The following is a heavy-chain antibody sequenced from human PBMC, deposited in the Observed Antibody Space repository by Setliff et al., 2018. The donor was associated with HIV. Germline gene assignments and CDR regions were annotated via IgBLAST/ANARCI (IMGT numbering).Heavy chain of an antibody. Sequence: SETLSLTCSVSGGSIRSGSYYWSWIRQPAGKGLEWIGHIYSTGGTRYNPSLESRLTILVDTSRNQFSLNLSSVTAADTAVYYCARHQGKYYDSSGYSGWFFDLWGRGTLVTVSS. V-gene: IGHV4-61*09. D-gene: IGHD3-22*01. CDR2: IYSTGGT. CDR3: ARHQGKYYDSSGYSGWFFDL. CDR1: GGSIRSGSYY. J-gene: IGHJ2*01.